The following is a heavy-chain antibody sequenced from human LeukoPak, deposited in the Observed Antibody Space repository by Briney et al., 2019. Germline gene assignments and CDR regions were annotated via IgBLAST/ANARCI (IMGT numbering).Heavy chain of an antibody. CDR3: ARVSVAAADPGDPDY. CDR2: ISAYNGNT. CDR1: GYTFTSYG. D-gene: IGHD6-13*01. V-gene: IGHV1-18*01. Sequence: EASVKVSCKASGYTFTSYGISWVRQAPGQGLEWMGWISAYNGNTNYAQKFQGRVTMTRDTSTSTVYMELSSLRSEDTAVYYCARVSVAAADPGDPDYWGQGTLVTVSS. J-gene: IGHJ4*02.